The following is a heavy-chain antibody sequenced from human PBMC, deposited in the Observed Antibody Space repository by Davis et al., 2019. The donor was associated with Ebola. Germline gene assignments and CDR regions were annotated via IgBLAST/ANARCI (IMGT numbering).Heavy chain of an antibody. D-gene: IGHD6-13*01. CDR3: ARAAGAAADYYYYGMDV. J-gene: IGHJ6*02. V-gene: IGHV1-8*01. CDR2: MNPNSGNT. Sequence: AASVKVSCKASGYTFTSYDINWVRQATGQGLEWMGWMNPNSGNTGYAQKFQGRVTMTRNTSISTAYMELSSLRSEDTAVYYCARAAGAAADYYYYGMDVWGQGTTVTVSS. CDR1: GYTFTSYD.